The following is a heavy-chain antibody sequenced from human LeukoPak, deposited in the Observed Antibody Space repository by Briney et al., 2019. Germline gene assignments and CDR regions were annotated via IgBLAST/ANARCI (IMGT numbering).Heavy chain of an antibody. CDR3: ARERSTVAPPHPFDY. CDR1: GFTFSSYG. CDR2: IWYDGSNK. V-gene: IGHV3-33*01. D-gene: IGHD4-23*01. Sequence: PGRSLRLSCAASGFTFSSYGMHWVRRAPGKGLEWVAVIWYDGSNKYYADSVKGRFTISRDNSKNTLYLQMNSLRAEDTAVYYCARERSTVAPPHPFDYWGQGTLVTVSS. J-gene: IGHJ4*02.